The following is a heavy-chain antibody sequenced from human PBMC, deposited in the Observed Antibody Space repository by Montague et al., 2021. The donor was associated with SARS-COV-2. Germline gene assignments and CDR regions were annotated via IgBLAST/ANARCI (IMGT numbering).Heavy chain of an antibody. CDR1: GDAISSYY. V-gene: IGHV4-59*01. D-gene: IGHD3-16*01. CDR3: AREFRIELWQTNWYFGL. CDR2: FDHSGDT. Sequence: SETLSLTCEVSGDAISSYYWSWIRQPPGKGLEWIGNFDHSGDTKYNPSLKSRATISVDTSKNQFALRLHSVTAADTAVYYCAREFRIELWQTNWYFGLWGRGTLVTVSS. J-gene: IGHJ2*01.